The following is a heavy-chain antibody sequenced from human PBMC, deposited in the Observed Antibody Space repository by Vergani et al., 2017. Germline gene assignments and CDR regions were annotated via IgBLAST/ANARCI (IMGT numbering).Heavy chain of an antibody. Sequence: EVQLVESGGGLVKPGGSLRLSCAASGFTFSSYSMNWVRQAPGKGLEWVANVNQDGSEKYYVDSVRGRFTISRDNAKNSIYLQMNSLRAEDTAVYFCVRVPLIRRCSGNYGINNYHGMDVWGQGTTVIVSS. J-gene: IGHJ6*02. V-gene: IGHV3-7*01. CDR2: VNQDGSEK. CDR1: GFTFSSYS. D-gene: IGHD3-10*02. CDR3: VRVPLIRRCSGNYGINNYHGMDV.